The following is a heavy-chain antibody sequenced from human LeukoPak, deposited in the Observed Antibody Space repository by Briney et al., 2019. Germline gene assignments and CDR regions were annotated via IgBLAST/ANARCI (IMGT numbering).Heavy chain of an antibody. Sequence: GRSLRLSCVASGFTFDDYAMHWVRQAPGKGLEWVSGISWNSGSIGYADSVKGRFTISRDNAKNSLYLQMNSLRAEDMALYYCAKSKAVAGHFDYWGQGTLVTVSS. CDR2: ISWNSGSI. CDR1: GFTFDDYA. CDR3: AKSKAVAGHFDY. D-gene: IGHD6-19*01. V-gene: IGHV3-9*03. J-gene: IGHJ4*02.